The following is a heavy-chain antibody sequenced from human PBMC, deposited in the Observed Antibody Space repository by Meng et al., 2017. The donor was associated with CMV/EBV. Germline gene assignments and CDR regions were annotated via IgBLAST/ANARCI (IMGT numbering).Heavy chain of an antibody. D-gene: IGHD4-11*01. CDR2: IYTSGST. CDR3: ARVLQCNGVIDY. Sequence: QGQLPRLVPGLGTPAATRSLTFTGSGGSIISCYWSWIRQPAGKGLGWIGRIYTSGSTNDNPSLESRVTMSVDTSKNQFSLKLSSVTAADTAVYYCARVLQCNGVIDYWGQGTLVTVSS. V-gene: IGHV4-4*07. J-gene: IGHJ4*02. CDR1: GGSIISCY.